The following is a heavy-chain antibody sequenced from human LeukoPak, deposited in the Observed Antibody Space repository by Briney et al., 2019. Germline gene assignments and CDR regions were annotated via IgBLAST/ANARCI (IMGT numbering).Heavy chain of an antibody. Sequence: SETLSLTCTVSGGSISSSSYDWGWIRQPPGKGLEWIGSIYYSGSTYYNPSLKSRVTISVDTSKNQFSLKLSSVTAADTAVYYCARQEEYYDFWSGYYKASNWFDPWGQGTLVTASS. CDR1: GGSISSSSYD. D-gene: IGHD3-3*01. CDR3: ARQEEYYDFWSGYYKASNWFDP. V-gene: IGHV4-39*01. CDR2: IYYSGST. J-gene: IGHJ5*02.